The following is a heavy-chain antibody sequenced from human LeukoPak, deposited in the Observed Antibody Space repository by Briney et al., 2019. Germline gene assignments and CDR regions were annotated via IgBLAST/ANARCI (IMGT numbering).Heavy chain of an antibody. CDR3: ARDLIAVAGTEDY. J-gene: IGHJ4*02. CDR1: GFTFSSYG. V-gene: IGHV3-33*01. Sequence: GGSLRLSCAASGFTFSSYGMHWARKAPGKGLEWVAVIWYDGSNKYYADSVKGRFTISRDNSKNTLYLQMNSLRAEDTAVYYCARDLIAVAGTEDYWGQGTLVTVSS. CDR2: IWYDGSNK. D-gene: IGHD6-19*01.